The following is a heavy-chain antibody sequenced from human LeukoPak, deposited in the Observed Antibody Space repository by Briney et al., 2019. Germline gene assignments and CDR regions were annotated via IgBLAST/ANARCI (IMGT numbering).Heavy chain of an antibody. J-gene: IGHJ4*02. D-gene: IGHD1-1*01. CDR2: ISGSGDKNDNT. CDR1: GFTFSVYA. CDR3: AKSGNTNWYLDY. V-gene: IGHV3-23*01. Sequence: GGSLRLSCAASGFTFSVYAMSWVRQAPGKGLEWVAAISGSGDKNDNTYYADSVKGQFIISRDNSKNTVYLQMSSLRVEDAAVYYCAKSGNTNWYLDYWGQGTLVTVSS.